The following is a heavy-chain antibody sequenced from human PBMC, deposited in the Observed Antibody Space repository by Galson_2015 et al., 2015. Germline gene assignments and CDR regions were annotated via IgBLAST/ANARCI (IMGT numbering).Heavy chain of an antibody. CDR1: GGSISSGSYY. CDR3: ARGSWDDVLFAFDI. Sequence: TLSLTCTVSGGSISSGSYYWSWIRQPAGKGLEWIGRIYTSGSTNYNPSLKSRVTISVDTSKNQFSLKLSSVTAADTAVYYCARGSWDDVLFAFDIWGQGTMVTVSS. CDR2: IYTSGST. D-gene: IGHD1-1*01. J-gene: IGHJ3*02. V-gene: IGHV4-61*02.